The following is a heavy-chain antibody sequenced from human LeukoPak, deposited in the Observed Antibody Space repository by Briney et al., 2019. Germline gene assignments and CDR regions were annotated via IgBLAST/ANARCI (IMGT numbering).Heavy chain of an antibody. J-gene: IGHJ4*02. CDR3: ARDGENHYYDY. Sequence: PGGSLRLSCAASGFTVSSNHMSWVRQAPGKGLEWVSVIYSGGTIYYADSVKGRFTISRDNSKNTVYFEMNSLRAEDTAVYYCARDGENHYYDYWGQGTLVTVST. D-gene: IGHD7-27*01. CDR1: GFTVSSNH. V-gene: IGHV3-66*01. CDR2: IYSGGTI.